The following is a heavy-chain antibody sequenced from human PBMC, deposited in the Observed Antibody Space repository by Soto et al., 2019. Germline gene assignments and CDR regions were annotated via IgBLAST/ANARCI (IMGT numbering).Heavy chain of an antibody. D-gene: IGHD6-13*01. CDR2: ISGSGGST. CDR1: GFTFSSYA. J-gene: IGHJ4*02. Sequence: SLILSCAASGFTFSSYAMSWVRQAPGKGLEWVSAISGSGGSTYYADSVKGRFTISRDNSKNTLYLQMNSLRAEDTAVYYCAKANSSSWDLDYWGQGTLVTVSS. CDR3: AKANSSSWDLDY. V-gene: IGHV3-23*01.